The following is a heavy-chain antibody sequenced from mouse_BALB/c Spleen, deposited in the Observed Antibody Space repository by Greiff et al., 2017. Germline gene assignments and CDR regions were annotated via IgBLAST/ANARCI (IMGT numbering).Heavy chain of an antibody. CDR3: ARGTWAMDY. J-gene: IGHJ4*01. D-gene: IGHD3-3*01. CDR1: GYSITSDYA. Sequence: EVKVEESGPGLVKPSQSLSLTCTVTGYSITSDYAWNWIRQFPGNKLEWMGYISYSGSTSYNPSLKSRISITRDTSKNQFFLQLNSVTTEDTATYYCARGTWAMDYWGQGTSVTVSS. V-gene: IGHV3-2*02. CDR2: ISYSGST.